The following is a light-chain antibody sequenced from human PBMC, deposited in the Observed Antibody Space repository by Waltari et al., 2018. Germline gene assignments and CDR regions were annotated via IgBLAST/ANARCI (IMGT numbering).Light chain of an antibody. Sequence: PEKDPRYWMKINSDGSHHKGDGLPERFSGSSSGAERYLTISSLQSDDEADYHCQTWGSGIQVVFGGGTKLTVL. J-gene: IGLJ2*01. CDR2: INSDGSH. CDR3: QTWGSGIQVV. V-gene: IGLV4-69*01.